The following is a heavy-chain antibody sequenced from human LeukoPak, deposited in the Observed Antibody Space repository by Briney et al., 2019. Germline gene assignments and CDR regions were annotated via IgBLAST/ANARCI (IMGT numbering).Heavy chain of an antibody. V-gene: IGHV4-59*01. Sequence: SETLSVTCTVSGGSISSDYLSCIRNPPGKGLEWIGYIYYSGSTNYNPSLKSRVTKSIDTSKNQFSLKVSSVTAADTAVYYCARDISPYYFDNWGQGTLVTVPS. CDR2: IYYSGST. CDR1: GGSISSDY. J-gene: IGHJ4*02. CDR3: ARDISPYYFDN.